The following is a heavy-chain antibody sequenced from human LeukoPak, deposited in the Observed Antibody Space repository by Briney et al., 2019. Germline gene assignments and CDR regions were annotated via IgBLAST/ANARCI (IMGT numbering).Heavy chain of an antibody. V-gene: IGHV4-39*01. CDR1: GGSISSNSFY. CDR3: ARRGPGAFDI. D-gene: IGHD3-10*01. J-gene: IGHJ3*02. CDR2: IYYSGST. Sequence: PSETLSLTCTVSGGSISSNSFYWGWIRQPPGKGLEWIGSIYYSGSTYYNPSLKSRVTISVDTSKNQFSLNLTSVTAADTAVYYCARRGPGAFDIWGQGTMVTVSS.